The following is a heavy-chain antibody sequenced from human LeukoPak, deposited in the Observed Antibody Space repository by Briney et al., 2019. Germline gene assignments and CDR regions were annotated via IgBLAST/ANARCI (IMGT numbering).Heavy chain of an antibody. Sequence: SETLSLTCTVSGGSINNYYWSWIRQPPGKGLEWIGFIHYTGSTNYNPSLKSRVTISVDTSKNQFSLKLSSVTAADTAVYYCAREGKLTGYFGGLGFNYWGQGILVTVSS. CDR1: GGSINNYY. D-gene: IGHD6-19*01. J-gene: IGHJ4*02. CDR3: AREGKLTGYFGGLGFNY. V-gene: IGHV4-59*01. CDR2: IHYTGST.